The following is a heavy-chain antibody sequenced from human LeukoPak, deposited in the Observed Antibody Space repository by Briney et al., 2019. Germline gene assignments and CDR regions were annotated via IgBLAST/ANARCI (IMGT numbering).Heavy chain of an antibody. D-gene: IGHD4-23*01. CDR1: GGSISNFY. CDR2: IYYSGST. J-gene: IGHJ4*02. CDR3: ARYYYSGNSWYYFDH. V-gene: IGHV4-59*01. Sequence: SETLSLTCTVSGGSISNFYWSWVRQPPGKGLEWVGYIYYSGSTSYNPSLKSRVTISLDTSKNQFSLKLSSVTAADAAVYYCARYYYSGNSWYYFDHWGQGTLVTVSS.